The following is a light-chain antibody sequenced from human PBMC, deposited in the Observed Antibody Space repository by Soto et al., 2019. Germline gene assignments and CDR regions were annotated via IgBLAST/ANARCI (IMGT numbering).Light chain of an antibody. CDR3: QQYHISPLT. J-gene: IGKJ4*01. Sequence: DIQMTQSPSTLSASVGDRVTITCRASQSINSWLAWYQQKPGKAPNLLIYKASTLEGGVPSRFSGSGSGTEFTLTIASLQPDDFATYYCQQYHISPLTFGGGTKVEIK. V-gene: IGKV1-5*03. CDR1: QSINSW. CDR2: KAS.